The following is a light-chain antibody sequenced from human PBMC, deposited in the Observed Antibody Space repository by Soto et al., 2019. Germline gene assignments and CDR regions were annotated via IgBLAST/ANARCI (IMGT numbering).Light chain of an antibody. V-gene: IGKV1-27*01. CDR1: QGIGVY. CDR2: AAS. J-gene: IGKJ4*01. CDR3: QKYNSAPLT. Sequence: DIQMTQSPSSLSASLGARVTITCRASQGIGVYLAWFQQKPGNVPKLLIYAASTLQSGVPSRFSGSGSGTDFTLTISSLQPEDFATYYCQKYNSAPLTFGGGTKVESK.